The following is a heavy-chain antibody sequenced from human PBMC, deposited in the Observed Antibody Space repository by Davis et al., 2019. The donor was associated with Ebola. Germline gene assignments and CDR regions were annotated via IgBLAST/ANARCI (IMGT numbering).Heavy chain of an antibody. CDR1: GFTFAYHA. Sequence: GESLKISCAVSGFTFAYHAVSWVRQAPGKGLEWVSAISGSGDKSYYADSVKGRFTISRDNSKNTLYLQMNSLRAEDTAVYYCAKAGITAMVIFYFDYWGQGTLVTVSS. D-gene: IGHD5-18*01. CDR2: ISGSGDKS. CDR3: AKAGITAMVIFYFDY. J-gene: IGHJ4*02. V-gene: IGHV3-23*01.